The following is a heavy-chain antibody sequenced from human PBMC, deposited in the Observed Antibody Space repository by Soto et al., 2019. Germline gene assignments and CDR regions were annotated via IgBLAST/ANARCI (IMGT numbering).Heavy chain of an antibody. CDR2: IKQDGSEK. J-gene: IGHJ4*02. CDR3: ARDRDSRGYYWGKDY. Sequence: EVQLVESGGGLVQPGGSLRLSCAASGFTFSSYWMSWVRQAPGKGLEWVANIKQDGSEKYYVDSVKGRFTISRDNAKNSLYLQMNSLRAEDTAVYYCARDRDSRGYYWGKDYWGQGTLVTVSS. V-gene: IGHV3-7*05. CDR1: GFTFSSYW. D-gene: IGHD3-22*01.